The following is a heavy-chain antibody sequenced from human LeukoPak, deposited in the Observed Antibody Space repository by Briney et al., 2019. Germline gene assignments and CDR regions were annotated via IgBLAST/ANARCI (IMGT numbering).Heavy chain of an antibody. V-gene: IGHV4-39*07. Sequence: SETLSLTCTVSGGSISSSSYYWGWIRQPPGKGLEWIGYIYHSGSTYYNPSLKSRVTISVDRSKNQFSLKLSSVTAADTAVYYCARAMGWNPFDYWGQGTLVTVSS. CDR1: GGSISSSSYY. D-gene: IGHD1-1*01. J-gene: IGHJ4*02. CDR2: IYHSGST. CDR3: ARAMGWNPFDY.